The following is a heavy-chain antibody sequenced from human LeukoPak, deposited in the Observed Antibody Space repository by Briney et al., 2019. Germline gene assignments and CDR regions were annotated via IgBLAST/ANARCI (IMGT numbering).Heavy chain of an antibody. CDR1: GFTFSSYG. J-gene: IGHJ4*02. CDR2: IKQDGSEK. D-gene: IGHD3-10*01. V-gene: IGHV3-7*01. Sequence: GGSLRLSCAASGFTFSSYGMHWVRQAPGKGLEWVANIKQDGSEKYYVDSVKGRFTISRDNAKNSLYLQMNSLRAEDTAVYYCARFPFGSGTFLPFDYWGQGTLVTVSS. CDR3: ARFPFGSGTFLPFDY.